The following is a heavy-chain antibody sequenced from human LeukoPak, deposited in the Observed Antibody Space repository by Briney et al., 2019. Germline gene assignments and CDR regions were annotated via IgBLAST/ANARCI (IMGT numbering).Heavy chain of an antibody. D-gene: IGHD3-9*01. CDR2: ISGDGGST. Sequence: PGGSLRLSCAASGFTFDDYAMHWVRQAPGKGLEWVSLISGDGGSTYYADSVKGRFTISRDNSKNSLYLQMDSLRTEDTALYYCAKPPFDGDYFDYWGQGTLVTVSS. CDR3: AKPPFDGDYFDY. V-gene: IGHV3-43*02. J-gene: IGHJ4*02. CDR1: GFTFDDYA.